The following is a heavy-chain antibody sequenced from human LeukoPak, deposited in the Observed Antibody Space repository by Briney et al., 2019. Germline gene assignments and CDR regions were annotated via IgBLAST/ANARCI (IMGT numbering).Heavy chain of an antibody. CDR2: ISGSDSST. J-gene: IGHJ6*03. CDR3: AKYSSSWDYYYYYMDV. V-gene: IGHV3-23*01. CDR1: GFTFSSYA. D-gene: IGHD6-13*01. Sequence: PGGSLRLSCAASGFTFSSYAMSWVRQAPGKGLEWVSTISGSDSSTYYADSVKGRFTISRDNSKNTLYLQMNSLRAEDTAVYYCAKYSSSWDYYYYYMDVWGKGTTVTVSS.